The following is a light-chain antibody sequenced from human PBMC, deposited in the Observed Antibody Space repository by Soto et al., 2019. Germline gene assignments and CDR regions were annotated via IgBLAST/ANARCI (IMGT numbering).Light chain of an antibody. Sequence: IVVTRCPAHLSVSPGEGATLSCRACQSVSSNLAWYQQIPGRAPRLLIYGASTRATGIPARFSGSGSGTEFTLTISSLQSEDFAVYFFQKYNNWPRTFGQGTKVDI. CDR2: GAS. CDR3: QKYNNWPRT. J-gene: IGKJ1*01. CDR1: QSVSSN. V-gene: IGKV3-15*01.